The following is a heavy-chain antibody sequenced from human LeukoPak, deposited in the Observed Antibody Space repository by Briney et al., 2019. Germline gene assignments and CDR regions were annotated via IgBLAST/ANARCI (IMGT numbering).Heavy chain of an antibody. CDR1: GFTFSSYG. D-gene: IGHD3-10*01. J-gene: IGHJ5*02. V-gene: IGHV3-33*01. Sequence: GRSLRLSCAASGFTFSSYGMHWVRQAPGKGLEWVAVIWYDGSNKYYAGSVKGRFTISRDNSKNTLYLQMNSLRAEDTAVYYCAREGPRGGWFDPWGQGTLVTVSS. CDR2: IWYDGSNK. CDR3: AREGPRGGWFDP.